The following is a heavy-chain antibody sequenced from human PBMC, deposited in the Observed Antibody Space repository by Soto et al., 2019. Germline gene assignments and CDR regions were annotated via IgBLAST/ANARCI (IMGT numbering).Heavy chain of an antibody. D-gene: IGHD3-22*01. Sequence: QVQLVQSGAEVKKPGASVKVSCKASGYTFTGYYMHWVRQAPGQGLEWMGWINPNSGGTNYAQKFQGWVNMTRDTSISTAYMELSRLRSDDTAVYYCARRSGYYSQDDFDIWGQGTMVTVAS. V-gene: IGHV1-2*04. CDR2: INPNSGGT. CDR3: ARRSGYYSQDDFDI. CDR1: GYTFTGYY. J-gene: IGHJ3*02.